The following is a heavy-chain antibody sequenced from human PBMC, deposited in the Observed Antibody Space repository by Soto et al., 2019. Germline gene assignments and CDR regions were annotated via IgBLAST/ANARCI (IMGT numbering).Heavy chain of an antibody. CDR2: ISHLETT. D-gene: IGHD2-15*01. CDR1: GTAMTYGGSS. CDR3: ARGGGYDCFDV. Sequence: KPSELRSLPFSVAGTAMTYGGSSWCWIRQSTGKGREWFGYISHLETTYYTPSFKSRLSLSIDRTRNQYSLSMSFMTAADKAVYYCARGGGYDCFDVWGQGTQVTVSS. J-gene: IGHJ4*02. V-gene: IGHV4-30-2*06.